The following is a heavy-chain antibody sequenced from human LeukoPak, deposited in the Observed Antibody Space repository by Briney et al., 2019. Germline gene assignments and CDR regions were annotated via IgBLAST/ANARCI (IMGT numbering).Heavy chain of an antibody. D-gene: IGHD3-22*01. J-gene: IGHJ4*02. CDR2: ISAYNGNT. CDR3: ARDRGYYYDSSGYYTLGY. V-gene: IGHV1-18*01. Sequence: ASVKVSCKASGYTFTSYGISWVRQAPGQGLEWMGWISAYNGNTNYAQKLQGRVTMTTDTSTSTAYMELRSLRSDDTAVYYCARDRGYYYDSSGYYTLGYWGPGTLVTVSS. CDR1: GYTFTSYG.